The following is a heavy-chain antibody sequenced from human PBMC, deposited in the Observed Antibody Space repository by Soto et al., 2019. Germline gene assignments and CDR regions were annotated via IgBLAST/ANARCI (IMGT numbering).Heavy chain of an antibody. V-gene: IGHV1-69*13. Sequence: SVKVSCKASGGTFSSYATSWVRQAPGQGLEWMGGIIPIFGTANYAQKFQGRVTITADESTSTAYMELSSLRSGDTAMYFCARAERFPRSWFDTWGQGTQVTVSS. CDR2: IIPIFGTA. CDR1: GGTFSSYA. CDR3: ARAERFPRSWFDT. D-gene: IGHD3-10*01. J-gene: IGHJ5*02.